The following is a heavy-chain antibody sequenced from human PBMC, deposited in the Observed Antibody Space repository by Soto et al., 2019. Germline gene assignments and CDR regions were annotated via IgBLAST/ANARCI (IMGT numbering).Heavy chain of an antibody. D-gene: IGHD6-13*01. CDR1: GYTFTPYY. CDR3: ARDLAAGDH. Sequence: QVQLVQSGAEVRKPGASVKVSCRTSGYTFTPYYVHWVRQAPGQGLEWLGIINPASGRTNYAHEFQGRVTLTMDTSTTTVYMELSGLRAEDKAIFYCARDLAAGDHWGQGTLVTVS. J-gene: IGHJ4*02. V-gene: IGHV1-46*01. CDR2: INPASGRT.